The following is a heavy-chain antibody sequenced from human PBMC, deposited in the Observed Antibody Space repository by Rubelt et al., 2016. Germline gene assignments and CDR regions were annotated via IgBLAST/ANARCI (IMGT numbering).Heavy chain of an antibody. CDR2: ISAYNGNT. CDR1: GYTFTSYG. CDR3: ARDRIRIAARQGWYFDL. D-gene: IGHD6-6*01. J-gene: IGHJ2*01. V-gene: IGHV1-18*01. Sequence: QVQLVQSGAEVKKPGASVKVSCKASGYTFTSYGISWVRQAPGQGLEWMGWISAYNGNTNYAQKLKGRVNMTTDTSTSTAYLELRGLRSEDTAVYYCARDRIRIAARQGWYFDLWGRGTLVTVSS.